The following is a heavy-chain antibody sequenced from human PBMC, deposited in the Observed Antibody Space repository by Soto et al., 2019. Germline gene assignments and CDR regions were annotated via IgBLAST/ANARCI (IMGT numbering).Heavy chain of an antibody. Sequence: QVQLQESGPGLVKPSETLSLTCTVSGDSVSSGSYYWSWIRQPPGKGLEWIGYVYYNGNTNYNPSLTSRIPIFVDKSKNQFSLNLSPVTTADAAVYYCARSKRRMGGDGPNVWGQGTTVIVYS. V-gene: IGHV4-61*01. CDR3: ARSKRRMGGDGPNV. CDR2: VYYNGNT. CDR1: GDSVSSGSYY. D-gene: IGHD3-16*01. J-gene: IGHJ6*02.